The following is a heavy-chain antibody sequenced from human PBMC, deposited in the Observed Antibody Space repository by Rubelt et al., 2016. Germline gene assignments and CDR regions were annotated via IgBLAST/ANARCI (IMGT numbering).Heavy chain of an antibody. CDR2: ISYSGGDT. Sequence: VQPGGSLRLPCAASGFTFSNYAMSWVRQAPGKGLEWVAAISYSGGDTYYADSVKGRFTISKDNSENRVYLQMNSLRVEDTAVYYCAKATWESWGQGTLVTVSS. D-gene: IGHD1-26*01. CDR3: AKATWES. V-gene: IGHV3-23*01. CDR1: GFTFSNYA. J-gene: IGHJ4*02.